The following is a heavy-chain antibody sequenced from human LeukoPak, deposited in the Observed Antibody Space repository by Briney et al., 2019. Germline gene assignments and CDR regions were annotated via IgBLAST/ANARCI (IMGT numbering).Heavy chain of an antibody. CDR1: GGSISRGRYH. Sequence: PSETLSLTCTVSGGSISRGRYHWNWIRQPAGKGLEWIGRIYTSGTPHYNPSLKSRVTISVDTSRNQFSLKLSSVTAADTAVYYCARGEDYREPPSGYWGQGTLVTVSS. CDR2: IYTSGTP. V-gene: IGHV4-61*02. J-gene: IGHJ4*02. D-gene: IGHD4-11*01. CDR3: ARGEDYREPPSGY.